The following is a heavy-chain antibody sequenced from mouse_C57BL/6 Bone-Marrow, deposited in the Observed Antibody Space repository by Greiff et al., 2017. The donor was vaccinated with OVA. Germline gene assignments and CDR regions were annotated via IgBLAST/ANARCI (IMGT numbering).Heavy chain of an antibody. Sequence: EVMLVESGGGLVKPGGSLKLSCAASGFTFSDYGMHWVRQAPEKGLEWVAYISSGSSTIYYADTVKGRFTISRDNAKNTLFLQMTSLRSEDTAMDYCARRDDYDGDYWGQGTTLTVSS. V-gene: IGHV5-17*01. CDR1: GFTFSDYG. J-gene: IGHJ2*01. D-gene: IGHD2-4*01. CDR3: ARRDDYDGDY. CDR2: ISSGSSTI.